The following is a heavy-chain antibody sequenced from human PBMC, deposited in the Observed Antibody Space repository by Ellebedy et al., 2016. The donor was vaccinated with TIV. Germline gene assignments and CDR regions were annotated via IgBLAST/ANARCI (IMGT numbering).Heavy chain of an antibody. Sequence: ASVKVSXXASGYTFTSYGISWVRQAPGQGLEWMGWISAYNGNTNYAQKLQGRVTITADKSTSTAYMELSSLRSEDTAVYYCARGLSRQQLKYWGQGTLVTVSS. CDR2: ISAYNGNT. J-gene: IGHJ4*02. D-gene: IGHD6-13*01. CDR1: GYTFTSYG. CDR3: ARGLSRQQLKY. V-gene: IGHV1-18*01.